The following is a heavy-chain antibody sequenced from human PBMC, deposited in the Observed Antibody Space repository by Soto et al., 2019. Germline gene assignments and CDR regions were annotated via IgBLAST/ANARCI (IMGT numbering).Heavy chain of an antibody. V-gene: IGHV4-34*01. CDR2: INHSGNT. D-gene: IGHD2-8*01. CDR3: ARGSDSCTTGSCDRGV. CDR1: GGSFNVYY. Sequence: SETLSLTCAVYGGSFNVYYWSWIRQSPGKGLEWIGEINHSGNTDYNPSLKSRVTMSVDTSKKQFSLKLNSVTAADTAVYYCARGSDSCTTGSCDRGVWGQGTPVTVSS. J-gene: IGHJ4*02.